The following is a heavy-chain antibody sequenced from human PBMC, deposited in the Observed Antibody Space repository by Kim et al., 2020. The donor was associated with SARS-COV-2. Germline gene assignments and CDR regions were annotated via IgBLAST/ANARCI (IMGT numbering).Heavy chain of an antibody. CDR3: AREPGISMVVTY. Sequence: CTDSVQGRFTISRNNAKNSLYLRMNSLRAEDTAVYYCAREPGISMVVTYWGQGTLVTVSS. J-gene: IGHJ4*02. V-gene: IGHV3-21*01. D-gene: IGHD3-22*01.